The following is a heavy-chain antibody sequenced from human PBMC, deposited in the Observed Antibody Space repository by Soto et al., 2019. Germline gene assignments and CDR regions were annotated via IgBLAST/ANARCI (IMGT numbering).Heavy chain of an antibody. V-gene: IGHV4-39*01. D-gene: IGHD7-27*01. Sequence: SETLSLTCSVSGDSISSSSYYWGWIRQSPGEGLEWIGNIHGNGGTQYNPSLRSRVIISVDTSTNQFSLSLTSVTAADTAVYYCAGAPNWAYFDFWGLGTLVTVSS. CDR3: AGAPNWAYFDF. J-gene: IGHJ4*02. CDR1: GDSISSSSYY. CDR2: IHGNGGT.